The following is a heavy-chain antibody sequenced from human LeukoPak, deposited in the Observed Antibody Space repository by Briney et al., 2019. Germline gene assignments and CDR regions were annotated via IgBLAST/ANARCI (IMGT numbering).Heavy chain of an antibody. CDR3: ARVRDYYYYMDV. CDR2: INPNSGGT. J-gene: IGHJ6*03. Sequence: GASAKVSCKASGYTFTGYYMHWVRQAPGQGLEWMGWINPNSGGTNYAQKFQGRVTMTRDTSISTAYMELSRLRSDDTAVYYCARVRDYYYYMDVWGKGTTVTVSS. CDR1: GYTFTGYY. V-gene: IGHV1-2*02.